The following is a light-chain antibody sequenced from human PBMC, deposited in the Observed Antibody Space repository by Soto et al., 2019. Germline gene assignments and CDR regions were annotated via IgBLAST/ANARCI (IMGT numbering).Light chain of an antibody. CDR3: QQYNVWPLT. CDR2: VAS. CDR1: QSVSSN. Sequence: EIVMTQSPATLSVSPGERATLSCRASQSVSSNLAWYQQKPGQTPKLLIYVASTRATGIPARFSGSGSGTEFTLTISSLQSEALAVYYCQQYNVWPLTFGGGTKVEFK. J-gene: IGKJ4*01. V-gene: IGKV3-15*01.